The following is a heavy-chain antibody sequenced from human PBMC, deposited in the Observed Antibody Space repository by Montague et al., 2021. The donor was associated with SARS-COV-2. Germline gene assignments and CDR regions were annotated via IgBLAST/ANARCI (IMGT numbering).Heavy chain of an antibody. CDR3: ARGEPPTTASWYFFDS. D-gene: IGHD6-13*01. CDR2: IYSSGNT. V-gene: IGHV4-4*07. J-gene: IGHJ4*02. Sequence: SETLSLTCTVSGGSINYYYWHWLRQSAGPGLEWIGRIYSSGNTNSNPSLARRVIMSVDSSQNQFSLKLNSVTAADTAVYYCARGEPPTTASWYFFDSWGQGALVTVSS. CDR1: GGSINYYY.